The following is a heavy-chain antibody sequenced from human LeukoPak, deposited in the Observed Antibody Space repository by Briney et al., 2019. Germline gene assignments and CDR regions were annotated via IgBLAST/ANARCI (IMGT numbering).Heavy chain of an antibody. CDR2: ISRSGATT. J-gene: IGHJ2*01. CDR3: ARDPGDRWFFDL. D-gene: IGHD7-27*01. Sequence: GGSLRLSCAASGFTFNNYAMDWVRQAPGKGLEWVSLISRSGATTYYGDSVKGRFTISRDNSRNTLYLQMTSLRAEDTAVYYCARDPGDRWFFDLWGRGTLVTVSS. V-gene: IGHV3-23*01. CDR1: GFTFNNYA.